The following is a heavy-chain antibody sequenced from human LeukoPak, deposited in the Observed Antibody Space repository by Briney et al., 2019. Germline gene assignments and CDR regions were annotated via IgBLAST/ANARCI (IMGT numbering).Heavy chain of an antibody. CDR1: GFTFSSYS. CDR3: AKNKGYSYAYYFDF. J-gene: IGHJ4*02. D-gene: IGHD5-18*01. V-gene: IGHV3-21*04. Sequence: GGSLRLSCAASGFTFSSYSMNWVRQAPGKGLEWVSSISSSSSYIYYADSVKGRFTISRDNFKNTLYLQMSSLRAEDTAVYYCAKNKGYSYAYYFDFWGQGTLVTVSS. CDR2: ISSSSSYI.